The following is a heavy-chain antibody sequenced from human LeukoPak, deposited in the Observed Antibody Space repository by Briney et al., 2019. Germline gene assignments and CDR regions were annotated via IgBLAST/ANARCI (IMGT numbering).Heavy chain of an antibody. Sequence: SETLSLTCTVSGGSISSYYWSWIRQPPGKGLEWIGYIYYSGSTNYNPSLKSRVTISVDTSKNQFSLKLSPVTAADTAVYYCARGGLLWFGELDYYYYYYMDVWGKGTTVTISS. CDR3: ARGGLLWFGELDYYYYYYMDV. D-gene: IGHD3-10*01. CDR1: GGSISSYY. CDR2: IYYSGST. J-gene: IGHJ6*03. V-gene: IGHV4-59*01.